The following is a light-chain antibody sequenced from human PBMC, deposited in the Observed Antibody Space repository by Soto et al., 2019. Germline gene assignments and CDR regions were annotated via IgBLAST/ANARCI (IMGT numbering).Light chain of an antibody. J-gene: IGKJ1*01. Sequence: EAVLTQSPATLSVSPGERATLSCRASQSVATNVAWYQQRPGQAPRLLIYGASKRAIGLPARFSGSGSGTEFTLTITRLQSEDFAVYYCQQYNNWPQTFGQGTKVEIK. V-gene: IGKV3-15*01. CDR3: QQYNNWPQT. CDR1: QSVATN. CDR2: GAS.